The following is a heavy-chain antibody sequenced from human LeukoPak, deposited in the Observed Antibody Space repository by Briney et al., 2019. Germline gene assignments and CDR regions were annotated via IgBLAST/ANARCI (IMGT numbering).Heavy chain of an antibody. CDR2: INPNSGGT. Sequence: ASVKVSCKASGNTFTGYYMHWVRQAPGQGLEWMGWINPNSGGTKYAQRFQGRVTMTRDTSISTAYMDLSRLRSDDTAVYYCAKSISNSFYYWGQGTLVTVSS. CDR1: GNTFTGYY. D-gene: IGHD1-1*01. J-gene: IGHJ4*02. V-gene: IGHV1-2*02. CDR3: AKSISNSFYY.